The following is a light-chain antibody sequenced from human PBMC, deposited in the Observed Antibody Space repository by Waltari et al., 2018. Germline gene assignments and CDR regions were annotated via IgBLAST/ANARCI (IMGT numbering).Light chain of an antibody. CDR1: SGHSHYA. CDR2: LNGDGSR. CDR3: QTWDTDIHVV. V-gene: IGLV4-69*01. J-gene: IGLJ2*01. Sequence: QLVLTQSPSASASLGASVKLTCTLSSGHSHYAIAWHQQQPKKGPRYLMKLNGDGSRTKGDGIPDRFSGSSSGAERFLTISSLQSEDEGDYYCQTWDTDIHVVFGGGTKLIVL.